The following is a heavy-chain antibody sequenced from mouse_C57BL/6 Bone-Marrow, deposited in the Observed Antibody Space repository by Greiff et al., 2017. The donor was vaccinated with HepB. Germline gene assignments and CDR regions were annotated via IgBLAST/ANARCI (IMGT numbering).Heavy chain of an antibody. V-gene: IGHV1-69*01. J-gene: IGHJ2*01. CDR1: GYTFTSYW. Sequence: QVQLQQPGAELVMPGASVKLSCKASGYTFTSYWMHWVKQRPGQGLEWIGEIDPSDSYTNYNQKFKGKSTLTVDKSSSTAYMQLSSLTSEDSAVYYCARWGDYDFDDWGQGTTLTVSS. D-gene: IGHD2-4*01. CDR3: ARWGDYDFDD. CDR2: IDPSDSYT.